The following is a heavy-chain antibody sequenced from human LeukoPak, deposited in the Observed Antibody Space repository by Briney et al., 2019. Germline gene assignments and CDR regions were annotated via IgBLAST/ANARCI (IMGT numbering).Heavy chain of an antibody. V-gene: IGHV5-51*01. D-gene: IGHD2-2*01. CDR3: ARPYCDSSTCSQGGDY. Sequence: GESLKISCKGSGYSFTSYWIGWVRQMPGKGLEWMGIIYPGDSDTRYSPSFQGQVTISADKSISTAYLQWSSLKASDTAMYYCARPYCDSSTCSQGGDYWGQGTPVTVSS. CDR1: GYSFTSYW. CDR2: IYPGDSDT. J-gene: IGHJ4*02.